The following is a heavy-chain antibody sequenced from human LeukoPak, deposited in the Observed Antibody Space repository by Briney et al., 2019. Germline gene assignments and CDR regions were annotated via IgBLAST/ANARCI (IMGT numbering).Heavy chain of an antibody. CDR2: IYYSGST. CDR3: ARLGYYYDSSGYYLYYFDY. V-gene: IGHV4-59*08. CDR1: GGSISIYY. Sequence: SETLSLTCTVSGGSISIYYWSWIRQPPGKGPEWIGYIYYSGSTNYNPSLKSRVSMSIDTTKNQFSLKLSSVTAADTAVYFCARLGYYYDSSGYYLYYFDYWGQGTLVTVSS. J-gene: IGHJ4*02. D-gene: IGHD3-22*01.